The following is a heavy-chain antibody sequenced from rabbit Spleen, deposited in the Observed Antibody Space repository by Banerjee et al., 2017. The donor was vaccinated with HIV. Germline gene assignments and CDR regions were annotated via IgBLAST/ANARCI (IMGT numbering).Heavy chain of an antibody. D-gene: IGHD4-2*01. CDR1: GFDFSGYG. CDR3: ARDAAGREDFNL. CDR2: FDVSRSGKT. Sequence: QEQLEESGGGLVQPGGSLKLSCKASGFDFSGYGMSWVRQAPGKGLEWIACFDVSRSGKTYYANWAKGRFTVSKTSSTTVTLQMTSLTAADTATYFCARDAAGREDFNLWGPGTLVTVS. V-gene: IGHV1S45*01. J-gene: IGHJ4*01.